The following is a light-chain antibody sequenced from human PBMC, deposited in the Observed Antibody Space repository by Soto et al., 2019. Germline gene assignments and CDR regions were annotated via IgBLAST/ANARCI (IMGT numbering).Light chain of an antibody. Sequence: DIQMTQSPSSLSASVGDRVTITCRASQGISTYLGWYQQKPGQVPKSLIYSASSLQSGVPSRFSASGSGTEFTLTISDMQPDDFATYYCQQYYRYPWMFGQGTKVEIK. J-gene: IGKJ1*01. CDR3: QQYYRYPWM. V-gene: IGKV1-16*01. CDR1: QGISTY. CDR2: SAS.